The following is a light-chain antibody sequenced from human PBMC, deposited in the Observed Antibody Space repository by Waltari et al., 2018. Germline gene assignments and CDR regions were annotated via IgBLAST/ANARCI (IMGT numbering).Light chain of an antibody. CDR3: VLYMGSGISV. CDR2: STN. CDR1: SGSVSTNFY. J-gene: IGLJ3*02. V-gene: IGLV8-61*01. Sequence: QTVVTQEPSFSVSPGGTVTLTCGLISGSVSTNFYPTWYQQTPGQAPRTLLYSTNPRSSGVPDRFSCSILGNKAALTITGAQADDESDYYCVLYMGSGISVFGGGTKLTVL.